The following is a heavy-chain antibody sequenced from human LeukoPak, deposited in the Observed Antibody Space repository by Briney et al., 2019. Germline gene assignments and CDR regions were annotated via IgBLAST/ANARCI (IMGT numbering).Heavy chain of an antibody. V-gene: IGHV4-59*08. CDR1: GGSISSYY. CDR3: ARLFGSSWSGELPCPSFYYYYMDV. Sequence: KTSETLSLTCTVSGGSISSYYWSWIRQPPGKGLEWIGYIYYSGSTNYNPSLKGRVTISVETSKNQFSLKLSSVTAADTAGYFFARLFGSSWSGELPCPSFYYYYMDVWGKGSTVTVSS. J-gene: IGHJ6*03. D-gene: IGHD3-10*01. CDR2: IYYSGST.